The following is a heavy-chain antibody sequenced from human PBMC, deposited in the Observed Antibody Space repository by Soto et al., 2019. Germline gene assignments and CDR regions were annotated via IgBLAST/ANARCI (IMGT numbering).Heavy chain of an antibody. CDR3: ARKPYSSSSGPNFDY. V-gene: IGHV1-69*13. CDR1: GGTFSSYA. Sequence: ASVKVSCKASGGTFSSYAISWVRQAPGQGLEWMGGIIPIFGTANYAQKFQGRVTITADESTSTAYMELSSLRSEDTAVYYCARKPYSSSSGPNFDYWGQGTLVTVSS. D-gene: IGHD6-6*01. J-gene: IGHJ4*02. CDR2: IIPIFGTA.